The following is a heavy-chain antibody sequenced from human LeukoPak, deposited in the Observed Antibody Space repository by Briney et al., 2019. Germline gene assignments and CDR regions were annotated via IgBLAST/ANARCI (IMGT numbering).Heavy chain of an antibody. V-gene: IGHV1-2*02. CDR3: ARDLGEPYYFDQ. Sequence: GASVKVSCKASGYTFTAYYMHWVRQAPGQGLEWMGWINPNSGVTDYAQKFQGRVTMTRDTSITTAYMEVSRLRSDDTAVYYCARDLGEPYYFDQWGQGTPVTVSS. CDR1: GYTFTAYY. CDR2: INPNSGVT. J-gene: IGHJ4*02.